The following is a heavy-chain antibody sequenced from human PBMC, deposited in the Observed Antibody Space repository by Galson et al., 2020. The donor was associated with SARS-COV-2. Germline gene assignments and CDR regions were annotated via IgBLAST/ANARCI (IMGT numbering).Heavy chain of an antibody. CDR3: ARHQPGLRYFDWLLPMDV. CDR1: GGSIRSSSYY. CDR2: IYYSRST. D-gene: IGHD3-9*01. V-gene: IGHV4-39*01. Sequence: SETLSITCTVSGGSIRSSSYYWGWIRQPPGKGLEWIGSIYYSRSTYYNPSLTSRVTISVDTSKNQFSLKLSSVTAADTAVYYCARHQPGLRYFDWLLPMDVWGQGTTVTVSS. J-gene: IGHJ6*02.